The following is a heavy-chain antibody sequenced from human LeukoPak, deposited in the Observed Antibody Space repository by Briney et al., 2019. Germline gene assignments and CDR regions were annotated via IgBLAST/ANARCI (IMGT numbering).Heavy chain of an antibody. CDR1: GGSISSYY. J-gene: IGHJ3*02. CDR2: IYNSGST. CDR3: AGEGYSPYRLTYANHAFDI. Sequence: PSETLSLTCTVSGGSISSYYWSWIRQSPGKGLEWIGYIYNSGSTNYNPSLKSRVTISVDTSKNQFSLKLSSVTAADTAVYYCAGEGYSPYRLTYANHAFDIWGQGTMVTVSS. D-gene: IGHD5-12*01. V-gene: IGHV4-59*01.